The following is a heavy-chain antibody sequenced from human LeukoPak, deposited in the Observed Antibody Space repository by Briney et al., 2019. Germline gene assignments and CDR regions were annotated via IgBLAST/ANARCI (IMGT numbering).Heavy chain of an antibody. CDR3: ARILGLYQEGMDV. Sequence: PSETLSLTCAVNRGSFSGYYWTWIRQSPGRGLEWIGEINHSRGINYNPSLKSRVTISADMSKNQFSLNLTSVTAADTAVYYCARILGLYQEGMDVWGPGITVTVSS. D-gene: IGHD2-2*01. J-gene: IGHJ6*02. CDR1: RGSFSGYY. V-gene: IGHV4-34*01. CDR2: INHSRGI.